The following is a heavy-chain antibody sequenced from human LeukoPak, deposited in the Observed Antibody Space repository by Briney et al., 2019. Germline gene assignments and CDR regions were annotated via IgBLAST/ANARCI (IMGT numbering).Heavy chain of an antibody. CDR1: GFTFSSYT. V-gene: IGHV3-21*01. Sequence: GGSLRLSCAASGFTFSSYTMNWVRQAAGKGLEWVSSISSGGNYIYYADSLKGRFTISRDNDKHSLFLQVNSRRAEDTPIYNCARRTNYDFDCWGQGTLVAVSS. J-gene: IGHJ4*02. D-gene: IGHD2-8*01. CDR2: ISSGGNYI. CDR3: ARRTNYDFDC.